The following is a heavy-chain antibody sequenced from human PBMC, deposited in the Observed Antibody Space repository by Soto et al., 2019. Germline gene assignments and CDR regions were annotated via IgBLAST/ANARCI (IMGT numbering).Heavy chain of an antibody. D-gene: IGHD3-10*01. CDR2: IYYSGST. J-gene: IGHJ6*02. Sequence: QVQLQESGPGLVKPSETLSLTCTVSGGSISSYYWSWIRQPPGKGLEWIGYIYYSGSTNYNPSLXSRVPIAVATSXTXCXXKLSSVTAADTAVYYCARGDPFRWFGETVYYGVDVWGQGTTVTVSS. V-gene: IGHV4-59*01. CDR1: GGSISSYY. CDR3: ARGDPFRWFGETVYYGVDV.